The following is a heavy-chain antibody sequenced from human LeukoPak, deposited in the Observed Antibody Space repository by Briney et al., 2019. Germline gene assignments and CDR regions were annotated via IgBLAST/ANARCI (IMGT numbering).Heavy chain of an antibody. CDR3: ARGRSHDILTGYSRYYYYYGMDV. Sequence: GGSLRLSCAASGFTFSNAWMSWVRQAPGKGLEWVGRTRNKANSYTTEYAASVKGRFTISRDDSKNSLYLQMNSLKTEDTAVYYCARGRSHDILTGYSRYYYYYGMDVWGQGTTVTVSS. J-gene: IGHJ6*02. V-gene: IGHV3-72*01. CDR1: GFTFSNAW. D-gene: IGHD3-9*01. CDR2: TRNKANSYTT.